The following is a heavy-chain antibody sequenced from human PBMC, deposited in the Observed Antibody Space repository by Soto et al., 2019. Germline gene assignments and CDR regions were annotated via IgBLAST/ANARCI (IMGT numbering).Heavy chain of an antibody. J-gene: IGHJ6*03. D-gene: IGHD3-10*01. Sequence: EVQLVESGGGLVQPGGSLRLSCVASGFTLSSYWMSWVRQAPGKGLEWVGNIKQDGSEGYYVDSVKGRFTMSSDNAKNSQYRQMNNPCAEDTAVYYCARIDRLSGGYKDYYYMDVWGKGTTVTVSS. CDR1: GFTLSSYW. CDR2: IKQDGSEG. V-gene: IGHV3-7*01. CDR3: ARIDRLSGGYKDYYYMDV.